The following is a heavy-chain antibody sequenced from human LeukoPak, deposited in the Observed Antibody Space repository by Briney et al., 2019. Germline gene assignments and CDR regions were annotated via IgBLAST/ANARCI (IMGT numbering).Heavy chain of an antibody. CDR1: GGSISSSSYY. CDR2: IYTSGST. J-gene: IGHJ4*02. V-gene: IGHV4-39*07. D-gene: IGHD3-16*01. Sequence: SETLSLTCTVSGGSISSSSYYWGWIRQPPGKGLEWIGRIYTSGSTNYNPSLKSRVTMSVDTSKNQFSLKLSSVTAADTAVYYCAGAYGGEGVFDYWGQGTLVTVSS. CDR3: AGAYGGEGVFDY.